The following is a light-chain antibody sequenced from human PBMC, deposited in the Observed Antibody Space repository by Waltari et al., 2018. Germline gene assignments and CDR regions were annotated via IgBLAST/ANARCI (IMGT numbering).Light chain of an antibody. V-gene: IGLV2-23*01. Sequence: QSALTPPASVSRSPGQSITIPCTGTSSDVGGYNLLTWYQQHPGKAPKLIIYEGNKWPSGVSHRFSGSKSGNTASLTISGLQAEDEADYYCCSFAGSTTWVFGGGTTLTVL. J-gene: IGLJ3*02. CDR1: SSDVGGYNL. CDR3: CSFAGSTTWV. CDR2: EGN.